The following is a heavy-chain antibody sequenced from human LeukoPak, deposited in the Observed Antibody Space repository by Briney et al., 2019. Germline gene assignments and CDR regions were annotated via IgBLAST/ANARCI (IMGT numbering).Heavy chain of an antibody. V-gene: IGHV3-30*19. J-gene: IGHJ4*02. Sequence: PGRSLRLSCAASGFTFSNYGMHWVRQAPGKGLEWVAVISYDGSENYYADSVKGRFTISRDKSKNTLYLQMNSLRAEDTAVYYCAKDRYSSSWYYFDYWGQGTLVTVSS. CDR3: AKDRYSSSWYYFDY. CDR2: ISYDGSEN. CDR1: GFTFSNYG. D-gene: IGHD6-13*01.